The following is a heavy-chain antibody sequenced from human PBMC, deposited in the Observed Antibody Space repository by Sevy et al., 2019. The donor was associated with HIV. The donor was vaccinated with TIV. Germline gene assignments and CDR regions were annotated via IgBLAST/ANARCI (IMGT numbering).Heavy chain of an antibody. CDR1: GFTFSSYG. V-gene: IGHV3-30*02. D-gene: IGHD3-10*02. Sequence: GGSLRLSCAASGFTFSSYGMHWVRQAPGKGLEWVAFIRYDGSNKYYADSVKGRFTISRDNSKNTLYLQMNSLRAEDTAVYYCAKDLQPRDGYYLPFDYWGQGTLVTVSS. J-gene: IGHJ4*02. CDR2: IRYDGSNK. CDR3: AKDLQPRDGYYLPFDY.